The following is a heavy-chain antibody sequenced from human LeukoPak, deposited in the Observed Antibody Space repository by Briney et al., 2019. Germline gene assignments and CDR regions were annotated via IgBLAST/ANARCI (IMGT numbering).Heavy chain of an antibody. Sequence: SETLSLTCTVSGGSISSSSYYWGWIRQPPGKGLEWIGSIYYSGSTYYNPSLESRVTISVDTSKNQFSLKLSSVTAADAAVYYCARHTFYYYDSSGYYERPFDYWGQGTLVTVSS. CDR2: IYYSGST. CDR3: ARHTFYYYDSSGYYERPFDY. J-gene: IGHJ4*02. D-gene: IGHD3-22*01. CDR1: GGSISSSSYY. V-gene: IGHV4-39*01.